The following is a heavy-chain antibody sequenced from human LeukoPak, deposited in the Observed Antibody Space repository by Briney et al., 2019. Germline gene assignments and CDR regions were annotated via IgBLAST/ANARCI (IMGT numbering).Heavy chain of an antibody. CDR2: INHSGST. Sequence: SETLSLTCAVYGGSFSGYCWSWIRQPPGKGLEWIGEINHSGSTNYNPSLKSRVTISVDTSKNQFSLKLSSVTAADTAVYYCARVFKAVAGTSFAPLVDYWGQGTLVTVSS. J-gene: IGHJ4*02. CDR3: ARVFKAVAGTSFAPLVDY. V-gene: IGHV4-34*01. D-gene: IGHD6-19*01. CDR1: GGSFSGYC.